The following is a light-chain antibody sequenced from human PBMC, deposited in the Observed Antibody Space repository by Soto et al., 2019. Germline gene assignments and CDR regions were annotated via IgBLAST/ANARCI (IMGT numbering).Light chain of an antibody. CDR2: ATS. J-gene: IGKJ2*01. CDR3: QQYGSSPLYT. CDR1: QRVSSRY. Sequence: EGVLTQSPGTLSLSPGERVTLSCRASQRVSSRYLAWYQQKPGQAPRLLIYATSTRAAGVPDRFSGSGSGTDFTLTIRSLEPEDFAVYYCQQYGSSPLYTFGQGTKVDIK. V-gene: IGKV3-20*01.